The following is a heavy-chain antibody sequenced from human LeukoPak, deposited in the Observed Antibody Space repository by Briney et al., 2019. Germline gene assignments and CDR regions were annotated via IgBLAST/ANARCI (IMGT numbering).Heavy chain of an antibody. Sequence: SQTLSLTCTVSGGSISSGGYYWSWIRQHPGKGLEWIGYIYYSGSTYYSPSLKSRVTISVDTSKNQFSLKLSSVTAADTAVYYCARDRLGSGSYRYFDYWGQGTLVTVSS. CDR2: IYYSGST. D-gene: IGHD3-10*01. CDR1: GGSISSGGYY. V-gene: IGHV4-31*03. J-gene: IGHJ4*02. CDR3: ARDRLGSGSYRYFDY.